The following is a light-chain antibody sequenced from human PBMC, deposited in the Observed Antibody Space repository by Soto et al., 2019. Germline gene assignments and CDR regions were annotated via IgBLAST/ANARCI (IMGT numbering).Light chain of an antibody. V-gene: IGLV2-18*02. Sequence: QSVLTQPPSVSGSPGQSVTISCTGTSSDVGSYNRVSWYQQPPGTAPQLMIYEVSNRPSGVPDRFSGSKSGNTASLTISGLQAEDEADYYCTSYTRSSTYVFGTGTKVTVL. CDR2: EVS. CDR1: SSDVGSYNR. J-gene: IGLJ1*01. CDR3: TSYTRSSTYV.